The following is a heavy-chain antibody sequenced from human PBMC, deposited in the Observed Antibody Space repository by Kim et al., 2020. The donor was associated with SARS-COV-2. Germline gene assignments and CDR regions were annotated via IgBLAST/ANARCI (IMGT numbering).Heavy chain of an antibody. CDR3: ARDGYSDLDV. Sequence: GSTYYNPSLKSRVIMSVDTSKNQFSLKLSSVTAADTAVYYCARDGYSDLDVWGQGTTVIVSS. CDR2: GST. V-gene: IGHV4-31*02. J-gene: IGHJ6*01. D-gene: IGHD5-18*01.